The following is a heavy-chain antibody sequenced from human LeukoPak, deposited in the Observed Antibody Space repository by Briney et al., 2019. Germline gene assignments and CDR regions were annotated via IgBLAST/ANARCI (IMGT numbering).Heavy chain of an antibody. CDR2: IIPIFGTA. J-gene: IGHJ4*02. CDR3: ARDRDDYYDILTGHEEGGFDY. V-gene: IGHV1-69*13. Sequence: GASVKVSCKASGGTFSSYAISWVRQAPGQGREWMGGIIPIFGTANYAQKFQGRVTITADESTSTAYMELSSLRSEDTAVYYCARDRDDYYDILTGHEEGGFDYWGQGTLVTVSS. D-gene: IGHD3-9*01. CDR1: GGTFSSYA.